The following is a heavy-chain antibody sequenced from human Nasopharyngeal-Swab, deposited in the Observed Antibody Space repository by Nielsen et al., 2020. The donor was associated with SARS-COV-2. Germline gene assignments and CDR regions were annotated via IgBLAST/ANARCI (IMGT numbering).Heavy chain of an antibody. J-gene: IGHJ6*02. D-gene: IGHD3-10*01. V-gene: IGHV1-69*13. Sequence: SVKVSCKASGYTFTSYYMHWVRQAPGQGLEWMGGIIPIFGTANYAQKFQGRVTITADESTSTAYMELSSLRSEDTAVYYCARKWFRELSPYYYYGMDVWGQGTTVTVSS. CDR1: GYTFTSYY. CDR3: ARKWFRELSPYYYYGMDV. CDR2: IIPIFGTA.